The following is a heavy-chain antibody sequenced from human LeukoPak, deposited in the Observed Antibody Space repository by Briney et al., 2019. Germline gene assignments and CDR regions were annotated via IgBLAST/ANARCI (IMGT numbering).Heavy chain of an antibody. V-gene: IGHV1-3*01. Sequence: VKVSCKASGYTFTSYAMHWVRQAPGQRLEWMGWINAGNGNTKYSQKFQGRVTITRDTSASTAYMELSSLRSEDTAVYYCARGGVRGAPVAGTDFDYWGQGTLVTVSS. CDR2: INAGNGNT. CDR1: GYTFTSYA. CDR3: ARGGVRGAPVAGTDFDY. D-gene: IGHD6-19*01. J-gene: IGHJ4*02.